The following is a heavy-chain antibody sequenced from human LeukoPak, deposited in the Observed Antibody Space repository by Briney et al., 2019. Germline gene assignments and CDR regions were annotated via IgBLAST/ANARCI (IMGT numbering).Heavy chain of an antibody. CDR3: ACSSTSCYNY. J-gene: IGHJ4*02. V-gene: IGHV3-23*01. CDR2: ISGSGGST. Sequence: GGSLRLSCAASGFTFSHAWMGWVRQVPGKGLEWVSAISGSGGSTYYADSVKGRFTISRDNSKNTLYLQMNSLRAEDTAVYHCACSSTSCYNYWGQGTLVTVSS. D-gene: IGHD2-2*01. CDR1: GFTFSHAW.